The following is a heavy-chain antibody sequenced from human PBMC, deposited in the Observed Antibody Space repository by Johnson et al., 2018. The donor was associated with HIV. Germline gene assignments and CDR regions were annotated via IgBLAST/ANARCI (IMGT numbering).Heavy chain of an antibody. CDR1: GFTFSSYG. J-gene: IGHJ3*02. D-gene: IGHD2-2*01. Sequence: QVQLVESGGGVVQPGRSLRLSCAASGFTFSSYGMHWVRQAPGKGLEWVAVISYDGSNKYYADSVKGRFTISRDNSKNTLYLQMNSLRAEDTAVYYCARDRPGGSSTSLDAFDIWGQGTMVTVSS. CDR2: ISYDGSNK. CDR3: ARDRPGGSSTSLDAFDI. V-gene: IGHV3-30*03.